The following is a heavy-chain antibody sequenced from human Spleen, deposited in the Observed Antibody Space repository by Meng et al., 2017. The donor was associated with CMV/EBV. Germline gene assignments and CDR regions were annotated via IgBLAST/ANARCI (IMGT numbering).Heavy chain of an antibody. D-gene: IGHD3-3*01. J-gene: IGHJ6*02. V-gene: IGHV4-61*01. CDR2: IYYSGST. CDR1: GGSVSSGSYY. CDR3: ARVLRFLEWLFPYYYYYGMDV. Sequence: SETLSLTCTVSGGSVSSGSYYWSWIRQPPGKGLEWIGYIYYSGSTNYNPSLKSRVTISVDTSKNQFSLKLSSVTAADTAVYYCARVLRFLEWLFPYYYYYGMDVWGQGTTVTVSS.